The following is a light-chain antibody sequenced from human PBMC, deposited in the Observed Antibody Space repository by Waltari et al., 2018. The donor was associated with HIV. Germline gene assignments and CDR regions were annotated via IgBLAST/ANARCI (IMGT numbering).Light chain of an antibody. V-gene: IGLV2-14*01. CDR1: SSDRRDYNS. Sequence: QSALTQPASVSGSPGQSITISCAGTSSDRRDYNSVSWSQHHPGKVPKVIIYEVGNRPSVVSSRCSGSISANTASLTISGLQPEDEADYFCASYISSASPEFGGGTKVTVL. CDR3: ASYISSASPE. CDR2: EVG. J-gene: IGLJ3*02.